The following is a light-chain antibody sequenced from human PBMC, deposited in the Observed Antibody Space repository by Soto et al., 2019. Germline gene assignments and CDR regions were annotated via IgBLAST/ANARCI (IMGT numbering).Light chain of an antibody. V-gene: IGKV1-39*01. J-gene: IGKJ3*01. CDR3: QQSYSIPST. CDR2: GAS. CDR1: QRISTY. Sequence: DIPMTQSPSSLSASVGDRVTITCRASQRISTYLNWYQQKPGKAPKLLIYGASSLQSGVPLRFSGSGSGTDFTLTISSLQPEDAATYYCQQSYSIPSTFGPGTKVGI.